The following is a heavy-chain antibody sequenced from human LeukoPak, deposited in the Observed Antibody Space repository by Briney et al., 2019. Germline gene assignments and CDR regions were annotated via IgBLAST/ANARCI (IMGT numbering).Heavy chain of an antibody. CDR2: INGNGGRT. V-gene: IGHV3-20*04. CDR1: GFIFNEYG. Sequence: PGGSLRLSCAASGFIFNEYGMTWVRQIPGKGLEWVSGINGNGGRTGYADSVKGRFTITRDNAKNSLYLQMDSLRAEDTALYFCARPFNAGLGAPLDYGGQGTLVTVSS. CDR3: ARPFNAGLGAPLDY. J-gene: IGHJ4*02. D-gene: IGHD1-26*01.